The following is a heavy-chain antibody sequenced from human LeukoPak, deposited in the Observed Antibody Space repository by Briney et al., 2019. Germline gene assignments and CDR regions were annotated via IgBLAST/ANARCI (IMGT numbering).Heavy chain of an antibody. V-gene: IGHV4-4*07. J-gene: IGHJ4*02. D-gene: IGHD6-6*01. CDR1: GGSINSFY. CDR2: IYCSGST. Sequence: SETLSFTCTVSGGSINSFYWTWIRQPAGKGLEWIGRIYCSGSTNFNPSLKSRVTMSVDTSKNQFSVRLSSVTAADTAAYFCARENWRSKSIDFDSWGQGTLVTVSS. CDR3: ARENWRSKSIDFDS.